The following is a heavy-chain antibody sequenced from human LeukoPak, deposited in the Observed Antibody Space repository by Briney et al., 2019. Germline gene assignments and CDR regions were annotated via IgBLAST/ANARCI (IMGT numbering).Heavy chain of an antibody. D-gene: IGHD3-10*01. CDR2: ISSSSSYI. V-gene: IGHV3-21*01. CDR1: GFTFSSYS. CDR3: ATARLEGYYYGSGSYPNDY. J-gene: IGHJ4*02. Sequence: GGSLRLSCAASGFTFSSYSMNWVRQAPGEGLEWVSSISSSSSYIYYADSVKGRFTISRDNAKNSLYLQMNRLRAEDTAVYYCATARLEGYYYGSGSYPNDYWGQGTLVTVSS.